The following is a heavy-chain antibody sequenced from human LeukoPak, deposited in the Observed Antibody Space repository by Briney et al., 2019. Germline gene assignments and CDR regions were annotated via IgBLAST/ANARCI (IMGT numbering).Heavy chain of an antibody. J-gene: IGHJ6*03. V-gene: IGHV4-34*01. Sequence: SETLSLTCAVYGGSFSGYYWSWIRQPPGKGLEWIGEINHSGSINYNPSLKSRVTISADTSKNQFSLKLSSVTAADTAVYYCARAGQWLVRYYYMDVWGKGTTVTVSS. CDR1: GGSFSGYY. CDR2: INHSGSI. CDR3: ARAGQWLVRYYYMDV. D-gene: IGHD6-19*01.